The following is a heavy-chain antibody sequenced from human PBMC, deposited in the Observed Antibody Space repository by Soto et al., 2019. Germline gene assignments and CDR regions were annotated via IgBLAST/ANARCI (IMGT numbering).Heavy chain of an antibody. V-gene: IGHV3-30*18. Sequence: QVQLVESGGGVVQPGRSLRLSCAASGFTFSSYGMHWVRQAPGKGLEWVAVISYDGSNKYYADSVKGRFTISRDNSKNTLYLQMNSLRAEDTAVYYCAKIGDGDYAGDIDYWGQGTLVTVSS. CDR1: GFTFSSYG. CDR2: ISYDGSNK. J-gene: IGHJ4*02. CDR3: AKIGDGDYAGDIDY. D-gene: IGHD4-17*01.